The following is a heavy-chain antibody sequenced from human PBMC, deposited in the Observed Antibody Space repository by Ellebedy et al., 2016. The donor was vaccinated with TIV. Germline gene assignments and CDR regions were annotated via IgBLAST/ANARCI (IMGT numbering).Heavy chain of an antibody. CDR1: GFTFSDAW. Sequence: GESLKISCAASGFTFSDAWMGWVRQAPGKGLEWVGRIKSKTDSGTRDFAAPVKGRFLISRDDSKNTLYLQMSSLKTDDTAVYYCSAGTGKSDFDHWGQGTLVTVSS. V-gene: IGHV3-15*01. CDR2: IKSKTDSGTR. CDR3: SAGTGKSDFDH. J-gene: IGHJ4*02. D-gene: IGHD7-27*01.